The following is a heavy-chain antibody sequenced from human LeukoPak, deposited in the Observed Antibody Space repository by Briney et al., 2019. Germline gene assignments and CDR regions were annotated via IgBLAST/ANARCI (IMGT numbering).Heavy chain of an antibody. J-gene: IGHJ4*02. V-gene: IGHV3-7*03. CDR2: IKQDGSEK. CDR3: ARESGGGDTAMDY. D-gene: IGHD5-18*01. Sequence: GGSLRLSCAASGFTFSSTWMSWVRQAPGKGLEWVANIKQDGSEKYYVDSVKGRFTISRDNAKNSLYLQMNSLRAEDTAVYYCARESGGGDTAMDYWGQGTLVTVSS. CDR1: GFTFSSTW.